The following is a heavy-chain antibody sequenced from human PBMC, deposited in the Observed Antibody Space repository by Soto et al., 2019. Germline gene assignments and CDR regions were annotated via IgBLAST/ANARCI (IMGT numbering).Heavy chain of an antibody. CDR2: IIPIFGTA. CDR3: ARDEDSSGYYYVGYYYYGMDV. D-gene: IGHD3-22*01. CDR1: GGTFSSYA. V-gene: IGHV1-69*01. Sequence: QVPLVQSGAEVKKPGSSVKVSCKASGGTFSSYAISWVRQAPGQGLEWMGGIIPIFGTANYAQKFQGRVTITADESTSTAYMELSSLRSEDTAVYYCARDEDSSGYYYVGYYYYGMDVWGQGTTVTVSS. J-gene: IGHJ6*02.